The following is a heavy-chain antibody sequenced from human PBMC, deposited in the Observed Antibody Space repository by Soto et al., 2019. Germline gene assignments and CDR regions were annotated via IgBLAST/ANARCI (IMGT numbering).Heavy chain of an antibody. Sequence: GASVNVSCKASGGTFSSYAISWVRQAPGQGLEWMGGIIPIFGTANYAQKFQGRVTITADESTSTAYMELSSLRSEDTAVYYCARGSASRSVVPAAIHHGVDYYYGMDVWGQGTTVTVSS. J-gene: IGHJ6*02. CDR3: ARGSASRSVVPAAIHHGVDYYYGMDV. V-gene: IGHV1-69*13. CDR2: IIPIFGTA. D-gene: IGHD2-2*02. CDR1: GGTFSSYA.